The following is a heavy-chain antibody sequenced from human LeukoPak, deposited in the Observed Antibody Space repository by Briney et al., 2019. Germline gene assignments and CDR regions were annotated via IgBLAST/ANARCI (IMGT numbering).Heavy chain of an antibody. CDR3: ARDPDTSSNVDY. Sequence: GGSLRLSCAASGFTFSDHYMSWIRQTPGKGLEWVSRLSRDTESVKGRFTISRDKTKNSLYLQMNSLRVDDTAVYYSARDPDTSSNVDYWGQGTLVTVSS. CDR2: LS. V-gene: IGHV3-11*01. J-gene: IGHJ4*02. CDR1: GFTFSDHY. D-gene: IGHD6-6*01.